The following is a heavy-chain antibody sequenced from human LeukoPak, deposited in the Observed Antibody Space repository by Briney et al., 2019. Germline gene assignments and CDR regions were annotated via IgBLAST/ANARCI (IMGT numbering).Heavy chain of an antibody. CDR3: ASSVSYYGSGRPNDY. J-gene: IGHJ4*02. CDR1: GFTFDDYA. Sequence: GGSLRLSXAASGFTFDDYAMHWVRQAPGKGLEWVSLISGDGGSTYYADSVKGRFTISRDNSKNSLYLQMNSLRTEDTALYYCASSVSYYGSGRPNDYWGQGTLVTVSS. V-gene: IGHV3-43*02. CDR2: ISGDGGST. D-gene: IGHD3-10*01.